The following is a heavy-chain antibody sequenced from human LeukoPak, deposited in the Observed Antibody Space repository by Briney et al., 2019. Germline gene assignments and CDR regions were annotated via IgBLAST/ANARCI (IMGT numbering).Heavy chain of an antibody. CDR1: GFTVSSNY. D-gene: IGHD3-10*01. CDR3: ARAMVDY. V-gene: IGHV3-53*05. J-gene: IGHJ4*02. Sequence: GGSLRLSCAASGFTVSSNYMSGVRQAPGKGREGVAVIYSGGSTYYADSVTGRCTISRDNSKNTLYLQMNSLRAEDTAVYYCARAMVDYWGQGTLVTVSS. CDR2: IYSGGST.